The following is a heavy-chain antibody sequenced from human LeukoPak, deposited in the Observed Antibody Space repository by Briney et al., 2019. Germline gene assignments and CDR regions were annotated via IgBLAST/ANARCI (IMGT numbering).Heavy chain of an antibody. CDR1: GFTFSSYN. D-gene: IGHD3-9*01. J-gene: IGHJ4*02. V-gene: IGHV3-21*01. Sequence: GGSLRLSCAASGFTFSSYNMNWVRQAPGKGLEWVSSISSSSSYIYYADSVKGRFTFSRDNAKNSLYLQMNSLRAEDTAVYYCAAGRAGHFDWLYREYYFDYWGQGTRVTVSS. CDR2: ISSSSSYI. CDR3: AAGRAGHFDWLYREYYFDY.